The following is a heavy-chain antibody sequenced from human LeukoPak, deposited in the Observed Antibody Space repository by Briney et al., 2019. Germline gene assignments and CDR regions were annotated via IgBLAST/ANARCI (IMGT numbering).Heavy chain of an antibody. Sequence: GGSLRLSCAASGYTFSDYYMSWIRQAPGKGLEWVSYISNTGSTTQYADSVKGRFTISRDNAKNSLHLQMNSLRAEDTAVYYCARVRGSYSVDYWGQGTLVTVSS. J-gene: IGHJ4*02. CDR2: ISNTGSTT. V-gene: IGHV3-11*04. D-gene: IGHD1-26*01. CDR1: GYTFSDYY. CDR3: ARVRGSYSVDY.